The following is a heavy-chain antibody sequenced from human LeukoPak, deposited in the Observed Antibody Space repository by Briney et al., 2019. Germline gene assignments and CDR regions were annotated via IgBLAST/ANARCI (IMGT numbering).Heavy chain of an antibody. Sequence: GGSLRLCCTVSGCTVSDNAMSWVRQAPGKGLKWVSFIYTTGGTHNSDSVKGRFTISRDSSKNTLYLQMNSLRAEDTAVYYCARRAGDYSHPYDYWGQGTLVTVSS. D-gene: IGHD3-22*01. J-gene: IGHJ4*02. CDR2: IYTTGGT. CDR1: GCTVSDNA. V-gene: IGHV3-53*01. CDR3: ARRAGDYSHPYDY.